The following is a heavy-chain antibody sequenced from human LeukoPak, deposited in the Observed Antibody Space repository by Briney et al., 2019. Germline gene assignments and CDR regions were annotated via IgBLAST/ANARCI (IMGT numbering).Heavy chain of an antibody. D-gene: IGHD4-17*01. CDR3: ARDGNGDYPYGFDS. Sequence: GASVKVSCKASGYSFTNNHMHWVRQAPGQGLEWVGVMSADGVTRIYAQKFQGRVTVTRSTSTSTVYMELSGLRSEDSAVYYCARDGNGDYPYGFDSWGQGTMVTVSS. CDR1: GYSFTNNH. V-gene: IGHV1-46*01. CDR2: MSADGVTR. J-gene: IGHJ3*01.